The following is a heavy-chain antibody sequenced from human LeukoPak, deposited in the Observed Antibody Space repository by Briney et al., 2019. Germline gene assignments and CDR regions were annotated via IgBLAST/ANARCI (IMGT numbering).Heavy chain of an antibody. CDR1: GYTFTGYY. J-gene: IGHJ6*03. CDR3: AAPTTVTTTGAPYYMDV. Sequence: ASVKVSCKASGYTFTGYYMHWVRQAPGQGLEWMGWINPNHGDTNYAQKFQDRVSMTRDTSISIAYMHLSRLRSADTAVYYCAAPTTVTTTGAPYYMDVWGKGTTVTISS. D-gene: IGHD4-17*01. CDR2: INPNHGDT. V-gene: IGHV1-2*02.